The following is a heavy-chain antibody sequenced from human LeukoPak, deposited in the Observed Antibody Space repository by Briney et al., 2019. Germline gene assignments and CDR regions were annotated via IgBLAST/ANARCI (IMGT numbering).Heavy chain of an antibody. D-gene: IGHD2-15*01. J-gene: IGHJ4*02. Sequence: GGSLRLSCEASGFTFSSYAMHWVRQAPGKGLEWVAVISYDGSNKYYADSVKGRFTISRDNSKNTVYLQMNSLRAEDTAVYYCARDSGMVAATVASWGQGTLVTVSS. CDR1: GFTFSSYA. CDR2: ISYDGSNK. CDR3: ARDSGMVAATVAS. V-gene: IGHV3-30*04.